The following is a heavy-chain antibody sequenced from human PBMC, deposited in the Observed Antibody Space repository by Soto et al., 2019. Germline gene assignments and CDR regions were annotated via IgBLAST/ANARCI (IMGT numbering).Heavy chain of an antibody. V-gene: IGHV2-5*02. CDR2: IYWDDDK. D-gene: IGHD7-27*01. Sequence: QITLKESGPTLVKPTQTLTLTCTFSGFSLSTSGVGVGWIRQPPGKALEWLALIYWDDDKRYSPSLKSRLTITKDTSKNQVVLPMTNMDPVDTATYYCAHSLIPNWGSRGAFDYWGQGTLVTVSS. CDR1: GFSLSTSGVG. J-gene: IGHJ4*02. CDR3: AHSLIPNWGSRGAFDY.